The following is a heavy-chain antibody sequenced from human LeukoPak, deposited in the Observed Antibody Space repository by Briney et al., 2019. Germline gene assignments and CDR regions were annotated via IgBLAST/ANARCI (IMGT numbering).Heavy chain of an antibody. CDR2: IYYSGST. CDR1: GGSISTSDSF. J-gene: IGHJ4*02. V-gene: IGHV4-39*01. D-gene: IGHD3-9*01. Sequence: PSEALSLTCTVSGGSISTSDSFWDWMRQPPGKGPEWIGSIYYSGSTFYNPSLKSRVALSVDTSRYQFSLRLNSVTAADTAVYYCARNRGSNFDWSDYWGQGILVTVSS. CDR3: ARNRGSNFDWSDY.